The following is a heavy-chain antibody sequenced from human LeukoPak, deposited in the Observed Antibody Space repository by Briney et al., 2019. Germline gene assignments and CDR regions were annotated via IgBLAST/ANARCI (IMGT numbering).Heavy chain of an antibody. V-gene: IGHV1-8*02. CDR2: MNPNSGYT. CDR1: GYTFINYD. CDR3: ARGYDYFHGMDV. Sequence: GASVKVSCKASGYTFINYDINWVRQAPGQGLEYMGWMNPNSGYTGSAQKFHGRVTMIRDTSIQTAYLELTTLTSDDTAVYYCARGYDYFHGMDVWGQGTTVSVSS. J-gene: IGHJ6*02.